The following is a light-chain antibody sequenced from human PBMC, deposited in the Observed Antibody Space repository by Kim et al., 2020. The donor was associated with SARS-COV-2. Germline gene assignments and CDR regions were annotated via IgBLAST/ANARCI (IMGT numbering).Light chain of an antibody. CDR1: QSVSSSY. CDR2: GAS. V-gene: IGKV3-20*01. J-gene: IGKJ5*01. CDR3: QQYATSPIT. Sequence: EIVLTQSPGTLSLSPGERATLSCRASQSVSSSYLAWYQQKPGQAPSLLIYGASSRATGIPDRFSGSESGTDFTLTISRLEPEDFAVYYCQQYATSPITFGQGTRLEIK.